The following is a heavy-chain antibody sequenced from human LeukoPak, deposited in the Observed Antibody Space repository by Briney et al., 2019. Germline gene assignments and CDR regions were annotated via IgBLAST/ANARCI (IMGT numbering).Heavy chain of an antibody. CDR2: IYPGDSDT. J-gene: IGHJ4*02. CDR1: GYSFTSYW. Sequence: GESLKISCKGSGYSFTSYWIGWVRQMPGKGLEWMGIIYPGDSDTRYSPSFQGQVTISADKSISTAYLQWSSLKASDTAMYYCARQDDKAEGYGATGYWGQGTLVTVSS. D-gene: IGHD5-12*01. V-gene: IGHV5-51*01. CDR3: ARQDDKAEGYGATGY.